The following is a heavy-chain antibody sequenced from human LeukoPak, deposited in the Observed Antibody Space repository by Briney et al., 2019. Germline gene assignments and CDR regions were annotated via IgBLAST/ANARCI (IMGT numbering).Heavy chain of an antibody. CDR2: INPRGGST. J-gene: IGHJ4*02. CDR3: ARVGTTGATADN. D-gene: IGHD4-11*01. V-gene: IGHV1-46*01. Sequence: AASVKASCKASGYIFTTYYMHWLRQAPGQGPEWMGIINPRGGSTDYAQKFQGRVTMTSDTSTSTVYMELKSLRSEDTAVYFCARVGTTGATADNWGQGTLVTVSS. CDR1: GYIFTTYY.